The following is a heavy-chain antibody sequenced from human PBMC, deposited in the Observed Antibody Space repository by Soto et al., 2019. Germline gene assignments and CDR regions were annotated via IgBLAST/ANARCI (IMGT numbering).Heavy chain of an antibody. J-gene: IGHJ4*02. CDR1: GYSISSSNW. CDR2: IYYSGTT. Sequence: SETLSLTCAVSGYSISSSNWWGWIRQPPGKGLEWIGYIYYSGTTYYNPSLKSRVTISVDTSKNQFSLKLSSVTAADTAVYYCARQTLDIVATNGWLCEFDYWGQGTLVTVSS. V-gene: IGHV4-28*01. CDR3: ARQTLDIVATNGWLCEFDY. D-gene: IGHD5-12*01.